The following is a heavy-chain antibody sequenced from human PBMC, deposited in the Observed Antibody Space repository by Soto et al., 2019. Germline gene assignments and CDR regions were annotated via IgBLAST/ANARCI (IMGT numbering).Heavy chain of an antibody. Sequence: QVQLVESGGGVVQPGRSLRLSCAASGFTFSSYGMHWVRQAPGKGLEWVAVISYDGSNKYYADSVKGRFTISRDNSKNTRYLQMNSLRAEDTAVYYCAKDTEWLAFDYWGQGTLVTVSS. V-gene: IGHV3-30*18. CDR1: GFTFSSYG. CDR3: AKDTEWLAFDY. CDR2: ISYDGSNK. J-gene: IGHJ4*02. D-gene: IGHD6-19*01.